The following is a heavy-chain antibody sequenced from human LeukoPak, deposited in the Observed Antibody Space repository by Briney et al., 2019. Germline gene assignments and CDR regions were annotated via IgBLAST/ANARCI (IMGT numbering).Heavy chain of an antibody. Sequence: SETLSLTCSVSGASISSHYWNWIRQPPGKGLEWIGYIYYSGSTNYNPSLKSRVTISVDTSKNQFSLKLSSVTAADTAVYYCARDFSRGLDAFDIWGQGTMVTVSS. J-gene: IGHJ3*02. CDR1: GASISSHY. D-gene: IGHD5-12*01. CDR2: IYYSGST. V-gene: IGHV4-59*11. CDR3: ARDFSRGLDAFDI.